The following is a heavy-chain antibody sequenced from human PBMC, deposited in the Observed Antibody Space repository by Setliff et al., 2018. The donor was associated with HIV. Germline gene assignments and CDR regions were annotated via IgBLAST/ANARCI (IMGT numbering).Heavy chain of an antibody. Sequence: SETLSLTCAVYGGSFSNYYWTWIRQPPGKGLEWLGEINHSGSTNYNPSLKSRVTISVDTSKNQFSLKLSSVTAADTAMYYCARESRVVEGSAYWYFDLWGRGTLVTVSS. CDR3: ARESRVVEGSAYWYFDL. D-gene: IGHD2-15*01. J-gene: IGHJ2*01. CDR1: GGSFSNYY. V-gene: IGHV4-34*01. CDR2: INHSGST.